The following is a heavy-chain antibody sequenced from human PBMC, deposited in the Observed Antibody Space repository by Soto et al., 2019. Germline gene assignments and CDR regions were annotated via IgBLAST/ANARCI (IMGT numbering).Heavy chain of an antibody. Sequence: GESLKISCKGSGYSFTSYWISWVRQMPGKGLEWMGRIDPSDSYTNYSPSFQGHVTISADKSISTAYLQWSSLKASDTAMYYCARHRGGRQWLDKVIYYYYGMDVWGQGTTVTVSS. V-gene: IGHV5-10-1*01. CDR3: ARHRGGRQWLDKVIYYYYGMDV. CDR2: IDPSDSYT. D-gene: IGHD6-19*01. CDR1: GYSFTSYW. J-gene: IGHJ6*02.